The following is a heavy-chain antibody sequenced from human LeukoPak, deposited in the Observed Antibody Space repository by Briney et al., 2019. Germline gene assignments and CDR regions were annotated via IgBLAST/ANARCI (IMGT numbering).Heavy chain of an antibody. D-gene: IGHD2-15*01. J-gene: IGHJ4*02. V-gene: IGHV3-33*01. CDR1: GFTFSSYG. CDR2: IWYDGSNK. CDR3: ARDRDMTFDY. Sequence: GGSLRLSCAASGFTFSSYGMHWVRQAPGKGLEGVAVIWYDGSNKYYADSVKGRFTISRDNSKNTLYLQMNSLRAEDTAVYYCARDRDMTFDYWGQGTLVTVSS.